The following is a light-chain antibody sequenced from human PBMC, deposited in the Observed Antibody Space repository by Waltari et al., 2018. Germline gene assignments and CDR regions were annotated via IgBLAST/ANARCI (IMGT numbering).Light chain of an antibody. CDR3: QQYDGEVVT. V-gene: IGKV3-20*01. Sequence: EIVLTQSPGTLSVSPGERATLSCRASQSVTSISLTWYQQKFGQAPRLLIYGTSSRATGIPDRFSGSGSGTDFTLTISRLEPEDFAVYYCQQYDGEVVTFGGGTKVEI. CDR2: GTS. J-gene: IGKJ4*01. CDR1: QSVTSIS.